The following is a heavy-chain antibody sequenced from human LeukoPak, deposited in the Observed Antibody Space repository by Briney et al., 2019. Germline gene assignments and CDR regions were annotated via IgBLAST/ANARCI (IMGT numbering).Heavy chain of an antibody. Sequence: SETLSLTCTVSGGSISSGSYYWSWIRQPAGKGLEWIGRIYTSGSTNYNPSLKSRVTISVDTSKNQFSLKLSSVTAADTAVYYCARGYSYGPFDYWGQGTLVTVSS. CDR1: GGSISSGSYY. V-gene: IGHV4-61*02. CDR3: ARGYSYGPFDY. J-gene: IGHJ4*02. CDR2: IYTSGST. D-gene: IGHD5-18*01.